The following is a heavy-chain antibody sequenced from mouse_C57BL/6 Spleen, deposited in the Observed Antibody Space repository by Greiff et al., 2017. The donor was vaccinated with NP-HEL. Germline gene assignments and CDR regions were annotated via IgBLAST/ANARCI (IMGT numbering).Heavy chain of an antibody. CDR1: GYTFTSYW. Sequence: QVQLQQPGAELVRPGSSVKLSCKASGYTFTSYWMDWVKQRPGQGLEWIGNIYPSDSETHYNQKFKDKATLTVDKSSSTSYMQLSSLTSEDSAVYCWARYRRRDWYFDVWGTGTTVTVSS. J-gene: IGHJ1*03. CDR2: IYPSDSET. D-gene: IGHD2-12*01. CDR3: ARYRRRDWYFDV. V-gene: IGHV1-61*01.